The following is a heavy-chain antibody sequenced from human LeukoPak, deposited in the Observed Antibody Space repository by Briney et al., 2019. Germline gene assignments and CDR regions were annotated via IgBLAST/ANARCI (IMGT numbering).Heavy chain of an antibody. D-gene: IGHD3-10*01. Sequence: ASVKVSCQASGGTFSSYAISSVRQATGQGLDWMGGIIPIFGTANYAQKFQGRVTITADESTSTAYMELSSLRSEDTAVYYCARGGFGELLYAFDYWGQGTLVTVSS. CDR3: ARGGFGELLYAFDY. CDR2: IIPIFGTA. J-gene: IGHJ4*02. CDR1: GGTFSSYA. V-gene: IGHV1-69*01.